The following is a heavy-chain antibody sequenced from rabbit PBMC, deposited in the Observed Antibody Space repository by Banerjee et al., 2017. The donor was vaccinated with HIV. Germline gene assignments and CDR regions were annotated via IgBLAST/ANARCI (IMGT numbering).Heavy chain of an antibody. J-gene: IGHJ4*01. CDR3: TRGSSTNNNNL. CDR1: GFSFSSSYW. V-gene: IGHV1S45*01. D-gene: IGHD2-1*01. Sequence: QEQLEESGGGLVQPEGSLTLTCTASGFSFSSSYWICWVRQAPGKGLEWIGCIYVGSVSTYYASWAKGRFTISKTSSTTVTLQMTSLTAADTATYFCTRGSSTNNNNLWGPGTLVTVS. CDR2: IYVGSVST.